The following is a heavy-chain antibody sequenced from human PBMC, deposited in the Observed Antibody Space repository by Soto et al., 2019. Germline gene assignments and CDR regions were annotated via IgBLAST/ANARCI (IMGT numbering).Heavy chain of an antibody. V-gene: IGHV3-13*01. CDR3: ARLAPSVPYYGMDV. CDR1: VFTFSSYD. CDR2: IGTAGDT. D-gene: IGHD3-10*01. J-gene: IGHJ6*02. Sequence: GGSLRLSCAASVFTFSSYDMHWFRQATGKGLEWVSAIGTAGDTYYPGSVKGRFTISRENAKNSLYLQMNSLRAGDTAVYYCARLAPSVPYYGMDVWGQGTTVTVSS.